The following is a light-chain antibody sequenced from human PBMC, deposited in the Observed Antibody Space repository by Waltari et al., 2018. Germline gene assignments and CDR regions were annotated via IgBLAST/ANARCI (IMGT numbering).Light chain of an antibody. CDR3: QQADSLPRT. CDR2: AAS. Sequence: DIQMTQSPSSVSASLGDRVTISCWASQGLGSFLAWYQQEPGQAPRLLIFAASSLHTGVASRFSATWDGTHFSLTISNIQPEDCATYYCQQADSLPRTFGPGTKVEMK. J-gene: IGKJ3*01. CDR1: QGLGSF. V-gene: IGKV1-12*01.